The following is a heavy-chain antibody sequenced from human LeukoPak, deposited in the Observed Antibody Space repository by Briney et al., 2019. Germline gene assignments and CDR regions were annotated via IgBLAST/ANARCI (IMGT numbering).Heavy chain of an antibody. CDR2: ISSSSSYI. Sequence: GGSLRLSCAASGFTFSSYSMTWVRQAPGKGLEWVSSISSSSSYIYYADSVKGRFTISRDNAKNSLYLQMNSLRAEDTAVYYCARVMVRGGDDAFDIWGQGTMVTVSS. CDR3: ARVMVRGGDDAFDI. J-gene: IGHJ3*02. D-gene: IGHD3-10*01. CDR1: GFTFSSYS. V-gene: IGHV3-21*01.